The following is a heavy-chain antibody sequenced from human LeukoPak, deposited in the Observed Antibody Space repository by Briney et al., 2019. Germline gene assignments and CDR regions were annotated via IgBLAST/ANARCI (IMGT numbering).Heavy chain of an antibody. J-gene: IGHJ5*02. Sequence: GGSLRLSCAASGFTFSSYAMSWVRQAPGKGLEWVSAISGSGGSTYYADSVKGRFTISRDNSKNTLYPQMNSLRAGDTAVYYCAKGRGYCSGGSCYPDWFDPWGQGTLVTVSS. V-gene: IGHV3-23*01. CDR2: ISGSGGST. CDR3: AKGRGYCSGGSCYPDWFDP. CDR1: GFTFSSYA. D-gene: IGHD2-15*01.